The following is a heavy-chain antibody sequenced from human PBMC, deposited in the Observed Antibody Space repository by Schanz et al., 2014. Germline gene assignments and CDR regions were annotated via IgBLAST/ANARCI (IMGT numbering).Heavy chain of an antibody. J-gene: IGHJ5*02. CDR3: AKDQLANYRGSGYNWFDP. D-gene: IGHD3-10*01. V-gene: IGHV3-23*04. Sequence: EVQLVESGGGLVQPGGSLRLSCAASGFTVSSNYMSWVRQAPGKGLEWVSGISGSGVITYYEDSVKGRFTISRDNSKNTLYLQMNSLRADDTAVYYCAKDQLANYRGSGYNWFDPWGQGTLVTVSS. CDR2: ISGSGVIT. CDR1: GFTVSSNY.